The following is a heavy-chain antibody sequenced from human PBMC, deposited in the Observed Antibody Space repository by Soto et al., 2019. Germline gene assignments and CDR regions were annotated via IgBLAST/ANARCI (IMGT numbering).Heavy chain of an antibody. D-gene: IGHD3-16*01. CDR2: ISYDGSDK. Sequence: QVQLVESGGGVVQPGRSLRLSCAASGFTFSSYGMHWVRQAPGKGLERVAVISYDGSDKYYADSVKGRFTISRDNSKNTLYLQMNSLRAEDMAIYYCAKEGGGGFDYWVQGTLVTVSS. CDR1: GFTFSSYG. CDR3: AKEGGGGFDY. V-gene: IGHV3-30*18. J-gene: IGHJ4*02.